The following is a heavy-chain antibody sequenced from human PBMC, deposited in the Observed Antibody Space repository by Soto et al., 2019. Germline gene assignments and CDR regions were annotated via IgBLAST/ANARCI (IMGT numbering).Heavy chain of an antibody. V-gene: IGHV1-69*12. Sequence: QVQLVQSGAEVKKPGSSVKVSCKASGGTFITDSISWVRQAPGQGLEWMGGIIPMFGTANNAQKFQGRVTITADESTSTAYMELSSLRSEDTAVYFCAREIDGYYGMDVWGQGTTVTVAS. CDR2: IIPMFGTA. CDR3: AREIDGYYGMDV. J-gene: IGHJ6*02. CDR1: GGTFITDS.